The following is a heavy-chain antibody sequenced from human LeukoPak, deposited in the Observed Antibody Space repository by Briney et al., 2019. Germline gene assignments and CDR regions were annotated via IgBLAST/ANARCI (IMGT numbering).Heavy chain of an antibody. CDR3: ARGTPLESGY. V-gene: IGHV3-66*01. Sequence: PSETLSLTCAVYGGSFSGYYWSWVRQAPGKGLEWVSVIYSGGSTYYADSVKGRFTISRDNSKNTLYLQMNSLRAEDTAVYYCARGTPLESGYWGQGTLVTVSS. CDR1: GGSFSGYY. CDR2: IYSGGST. J-gene: IGHJ4*02.